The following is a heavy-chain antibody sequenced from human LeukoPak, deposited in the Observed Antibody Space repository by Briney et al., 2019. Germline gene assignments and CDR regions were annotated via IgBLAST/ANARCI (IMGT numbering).Heavy chain of an antibody. D-gene: IGHD2-2*01. J-gene: IGHJ3*02. CDR1: GITVSSNY. V-gene: IGHV3-53*01. CDR2: IYIGGST. CDR3: ARDWDCSSTSCYGAFDI. Sequence: GGSLRLSCAASGITVSSNYMSWVRQAPGEGLEWVSVIYIGGSTFYADSVKGRFTISRDNSKNTLYLQMNSLRAEDTAVYYCARDWDCSSTSCYGAFDIWGQGTRVTVSS.